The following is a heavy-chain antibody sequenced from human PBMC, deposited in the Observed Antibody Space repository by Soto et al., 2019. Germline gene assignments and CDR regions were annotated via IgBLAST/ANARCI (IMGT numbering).Heavy chain of an antibody. CDR3: AKAFYSSDRGEFFDD. CDR2: IISGGNT. V-gene: IGHV3-23*01. D-gene: IGHD6-19*01. CDR1: GFTFSNYA. Sequence: EVHLLESGGGLVQPGGSLRLSCAASGFTFSNYAMSWVRQAPGKGLEWVSTIISGGNTYYADSVKGRFTISRDNSKNPLYLQINSLRAEDTAVYYCAKAFYSSDRGEFFDDWGQGTLVTVSS. J-gene: IGHJ4*02.